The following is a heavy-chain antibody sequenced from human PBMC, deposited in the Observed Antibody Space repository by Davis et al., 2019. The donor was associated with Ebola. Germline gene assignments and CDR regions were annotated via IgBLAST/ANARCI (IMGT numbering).Heavy chain of an antibody. CDR2: INHSGST. V-gene: IGHV4-34*01. D-gene: IGHD5-12*01. CDR1: GGSFSGYY. Sequence: SETLSLTCTVSGGSFSGYYWSWIRQPPGKGLEWIGEINHSGSTNYNPSLKSRVTISVDTSKNQFSLKLSSVTAADTAVYYCARGRGWLRCIDPWGQGTLVTVSS. J-gene: IGHJ5*02. CDR3: ARGRGWLRCIDP.